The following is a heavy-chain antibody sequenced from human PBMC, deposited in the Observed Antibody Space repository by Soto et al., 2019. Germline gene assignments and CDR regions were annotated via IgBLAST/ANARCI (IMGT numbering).Heavy chain of an antibody. V-gene: IGHV1-18*01. CDR2: ISAYNGNT. CDR1: GYTFTSYG. J-gene: IGHJ6*03. D-gene: IGHD6-6*01. CDR3: GRVREKYSSFYYYYYYYMDV. Sequence: ASVKVSCKASGYTFTSYGISWVRQAPGQGLEWMGWISAYNGNTNYAQKLQGRVTMTTDTSTSTAYMELRSLRSDDTAVYYCGRVREKYSSFYYYYYYYMDVWGKGTTVTVSS.